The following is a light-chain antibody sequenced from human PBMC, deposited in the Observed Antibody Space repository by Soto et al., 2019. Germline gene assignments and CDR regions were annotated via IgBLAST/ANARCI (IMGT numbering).Light chain of an antibody. J-gene: IGKJ2*01. CDR1: QIIGSS. Sequence: DIQMTQSPSPRSAALGDRGTITCRASQIIGSSLAWYQHKPGKAPKLLIYDALTLQSVVPSRYSGSESGTEFTVTISSLQHGYSATYYCQQYYGYPYSFGQGTKLEI. CDR2: DAL. CDR3: QQYYGYPYS. V-gene: IGKV1-5*01.